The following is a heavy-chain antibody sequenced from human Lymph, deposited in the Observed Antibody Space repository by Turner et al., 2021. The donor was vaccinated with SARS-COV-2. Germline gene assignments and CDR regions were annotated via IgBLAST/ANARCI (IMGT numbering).Heavy chain of an antibody. CDR2: ISSSSSYI. D-gene: IGHD5-12*01. CDR1: GFTFSSYS. V-gene: IGHV3-21*01. CDR3: ARDLRPYSFYGMDV. Sequence: EVQLVESGGGLVKPGGSLRLSCAASGFTFSSYSMNWVRQAPGKGLEWVSSISSSSSYIYFADSVKGRFTISRDNAKNSLYLHMNSLRAGDTAVYYCARDLRPYSFYGMDVWGQGTTVTVSS. J-gene: IGHJ6*02.